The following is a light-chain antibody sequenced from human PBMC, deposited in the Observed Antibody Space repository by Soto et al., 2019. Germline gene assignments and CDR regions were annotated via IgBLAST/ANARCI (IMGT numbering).Light chain of an antibody. CDR3: QQLHSFT. CDR2: AAS. V-gene: IGKV1-9*01. J-gene: IGKJ5*01. Sequence: DIQLTQSPSFLSASVGDRVTITCRASQGISNYLAWYQQKPGKAPKLLIHAASTLQSGVPSRFSGSGSGTEFTLTISSLQPEDFATFYCQQLHSFTFCHGTRLEIK. CDR1: QGISNY.